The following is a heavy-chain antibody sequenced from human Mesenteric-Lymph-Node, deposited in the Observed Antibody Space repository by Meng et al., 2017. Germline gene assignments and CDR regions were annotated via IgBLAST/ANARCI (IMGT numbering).Heavy chain of an antibody. V-gene: IGHV1-69*05. CDR1: GGTFRSCA. J-gene: IGHJ2*01. D-gene: IGHD2-15*01. CDR2: IIPIFGTA. Sequence: QAQLVQSGGEVKMPGSSVKVSCKASGGTFRSCAISWVRQAPGQGLEWMGGIIPIFGTANYAQKFQGRVTITTDESTSTAYMELSSLRSEDTAVYYCARDSGGYCSGGSCYSPSWYFDLWGRGTLVTVSS. CDR3: ARDSGGYCSGGSCYSPSWYFDL.